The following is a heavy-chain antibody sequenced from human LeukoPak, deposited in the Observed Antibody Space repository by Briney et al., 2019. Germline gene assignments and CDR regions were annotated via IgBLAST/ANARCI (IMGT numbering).Heavy chain of an antibody. Sequence: SGGSLRLSCAASGFTFSSYSMNWVRQAPGKGLEWVSSISSSSSYIYYADSVKGRFTISRDNAKNSLYLQMNSLRAEDTAVYYCARDKSSRRGVFDYWGQGTLVTVSS. CDR3: ARDKSSRRGVFDY. D-gene: IGHD6-13*01. CDR2: ISSSSSYI. J-gene: IGHJ4*02. V-gene: IGHV3-21*01. CDR1: GFTFSSYS.